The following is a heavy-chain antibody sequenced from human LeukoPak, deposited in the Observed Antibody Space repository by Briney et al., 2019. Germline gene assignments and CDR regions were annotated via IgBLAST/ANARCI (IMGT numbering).Heavy chain of an antibody. CDR1: GFIFSTYW. D-gene: IGHD4-23*01. CDR3: ARGYRPHYGGTTGH. Sequence: GGSLRLSCAASGFIFSTYWMHWVRHVPGKGLVWVSRINSDGSRTTYADSVKGRFTISRDNAKNTLYLQMNSLRDEDTAVYYCARGYRPHYGGTTGHWGQGTLVTVSS. V-gene: IGHV3-74*01. J-gene: IGHJ4*02. CDR2: INSDGSRT.